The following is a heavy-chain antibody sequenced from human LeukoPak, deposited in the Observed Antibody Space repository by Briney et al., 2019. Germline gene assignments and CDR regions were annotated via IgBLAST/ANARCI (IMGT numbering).Heavy chain of an antibody. CDR1: GGTFSSYA. J-gene: IGHJ1*01. CDR3: AKPHCSGGSCYEYFQH. V-gene: IGHV1-69*05. Sequence: SVKVSCKASGGTFSSYAISWVRQAPGQGLEWMGRIIPIFGTANYAQKFQGRVTITTDESTSTAYMELSSLRSEDTAVCYCAKPHCSGGSCYEYFQHWGQGTLVTVSS. D-gene: IGHD2-15*01. CDR2: IIPIFGTA.